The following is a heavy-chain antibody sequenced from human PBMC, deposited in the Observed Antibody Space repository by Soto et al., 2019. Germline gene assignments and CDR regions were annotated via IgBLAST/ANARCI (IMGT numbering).Heavy chain of an antibody. J-gene: IGHJ4*02. CDR1: GYTFTSYD. V-gene: IGHV1-8*01. D-gene: IGHD1-7*01. CDR3: ARGKLSPFDY. Sequence: ASAKVSCKASGYTFTSYDINWGRQATGQGLEWMGWMNPNSGSSGYAQKFQGRVTMTRNTSISTAYMELSSLRFEDTAVYYCARGKLSPFDYWGQGTLVTVSS. CDR2: MNPNSGSS.